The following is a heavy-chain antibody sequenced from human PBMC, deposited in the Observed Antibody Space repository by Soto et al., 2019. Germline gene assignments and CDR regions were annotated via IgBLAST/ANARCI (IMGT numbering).Heavy chain of an antibody. CDR1: GFTFSSYG. Sequence: PGGSLRLSCAASGFTFSSYGMHWVRQAPGKGLEWVAVISYDGSNKYYADSVKGRFTISRDNSKNTLYLQMNSLRAEDTAVYYCAKEDYYDSSGYQIHYYYYGMDVWGQGTTVTV. D-gene: IGHD3-22*01. V-gene: IGHV3-30*18. CDR2: ISYDGSNK. J-gene: IGHJ6*02. CDR3: AKEDYYDSSGYQIHYYYYGMDV.